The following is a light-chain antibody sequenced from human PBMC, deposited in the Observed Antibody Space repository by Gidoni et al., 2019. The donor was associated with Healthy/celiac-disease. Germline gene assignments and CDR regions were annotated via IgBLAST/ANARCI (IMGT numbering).Light chain of an antibody. V-gene: IGKV1-39*01. Sequence: DIQMTQSPSSLSASVGDRVTITCRASQSISSYLNWYQQKPGKAPKLLIYAASSFQSGVPSRFSGSGSGTDFTLTISSLQPEDFATYYCQQGYSTLWTFGQGTKVEIK. CDR1: QSISSY. CDR2: AAS. J-gene: IGKJ1*01. CDR3: QQGYSTLWT.